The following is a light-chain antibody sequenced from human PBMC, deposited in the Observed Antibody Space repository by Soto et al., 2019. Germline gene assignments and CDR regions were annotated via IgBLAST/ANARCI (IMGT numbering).Light chain of an antibody. J-gene: IGKJ5*01. Sequence: EIVLTQSPGTLSLSPGERATLSCRAGQSITTNYLAWYQQRFGQAPRLLIYGASSRATGIPDRFSASGSGTDFTLTISRLEPEDFAVYYCQQYGSSITFGQGTRLEIK. V-gene: IGKV3-20*01. CDR2: GAS. CDR1: QSITTNY. CDR3: QQYGSSIT.